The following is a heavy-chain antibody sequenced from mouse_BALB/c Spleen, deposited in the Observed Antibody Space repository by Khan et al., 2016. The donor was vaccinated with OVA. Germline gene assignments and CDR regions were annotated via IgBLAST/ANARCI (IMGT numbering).Heavy chain of an antibody. Sequence: VQLKQSGPDLVKTGASVKISCMASGYSFTAYYMNWVRLSHGKSLECIGRINPNTYNINYNQKFKGKAILTVDTSSSTAYMELRSLTSEDSAVYFCARGYDCFASWGQGTLVTVSA. CDR3: ARGYDCFAS. CDR1: GYSFTAYY. CDR2: INPNTYNI. D-gene: IGHD2-14*01. V-gene: IGHV1-26*01. J-gene: IGHJ3*01.